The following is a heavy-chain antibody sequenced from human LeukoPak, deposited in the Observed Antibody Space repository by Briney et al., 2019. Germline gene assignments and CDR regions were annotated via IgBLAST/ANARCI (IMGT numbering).Heavy chain of an antibody. CDR2: INTNTGNP. CDR3: ARDLTSSSSWYFGY. CDR1: GYTFTTYA. V-gene: IGHV7-4-1*02. Sequence: ASVKVSCKASGYTFTTYAMNWVRQAPGQGLEWMGWINTNTGNPTYAQGFTGRFVFSLDTSVSTAYLQISSLKAEDTAVYHCARDLTSSSSWYFGYWGQGTLVTVSS. D-gene: IGHD2-2*01. J-gene: IGHJ4*02.